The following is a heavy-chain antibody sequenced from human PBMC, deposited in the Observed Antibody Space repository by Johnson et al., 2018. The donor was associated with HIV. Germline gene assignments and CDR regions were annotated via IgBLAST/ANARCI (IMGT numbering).Heavy chain of an antibody. V-gene: IGHV3-7*01. CDR3: ATSGNYDDDAFDI. CDR1: GFSFSSYW. Sequence: VQLVESGGGVVRPGGSLRLSCAASGFSFSSYWMSWVRQAPGKGLEWVANIKQDGSEKYYVDSVKGRFTISRDNAKNTLYLQMNSLRAEDTAVYYCATSGNYDDDAFDIWGQGTMVTVSS. J-gene: IGHJ3*02. D-gene: IGHD3-22*01. CDR2: IKQDGSEK.